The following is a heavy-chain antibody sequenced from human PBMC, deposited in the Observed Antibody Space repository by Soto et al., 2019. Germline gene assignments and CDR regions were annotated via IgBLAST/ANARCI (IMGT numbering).Heavy chain of an antibody. CDR2: IYSGGST. D-gene: IGHD3-10*01. CDR3: ATTYYGSGSYYNAFDI. V-gene: IGHV3-53*01. Sequence: GESLKISCAASGFTVSSNYMSWVRQAPGKGLEWVSVIYSGGSTYYADSVKGRFTISRDNSKNTLYLQMNSLRAEDTAVYYCATTYYGSGSYYNAFDIWGQGTMVTVSS. J-gene: IGHJ3*02. CDR1: GFTVSSNY.